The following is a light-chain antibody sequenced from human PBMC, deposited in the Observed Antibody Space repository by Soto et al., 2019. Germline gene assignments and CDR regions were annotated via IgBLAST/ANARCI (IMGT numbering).Light chain of an antibody. V-gene: IGKV3-15*01. CDR2: GAS. CDR3: QQYNNWPPWT. CDR1: QSVSSN. Sequence: EIVMTQSPATLSLSPGERATLSCRASQSVSSNLAWYQQKPGQAPRLLIYGASTRATGIPARFSGSGSGTEFTLTNSSLQSEDVAVYYCQQYNNWPPWTFGQGTKVEIK. J-gene: IGKJ1*01.